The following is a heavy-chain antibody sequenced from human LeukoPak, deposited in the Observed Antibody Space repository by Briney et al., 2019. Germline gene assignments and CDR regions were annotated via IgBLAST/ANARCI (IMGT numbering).Heavy chain of an antibody. CDR3: ARGTFHYDSSGYYNVFDY. D-gene: IGHD3-22*01. Sequence: GESLKISCKGSGYSFTNYWIAWVRQMPGKGLEWMGMIYPADSDTRYSPSFQGQVTISADKSISTAYLQWSSLKASDTAMYYCARGTFHYDSSGYYNVFDYWGQGTLVTVSS. CDR1: GYSFTNYW. J-gene: IGHJ4*02. CDR2: IYPADSDT. V-gene: IGHV5-51*01.